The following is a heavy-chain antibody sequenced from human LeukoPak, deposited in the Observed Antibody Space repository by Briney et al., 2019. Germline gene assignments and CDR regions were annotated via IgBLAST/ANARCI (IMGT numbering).Heavy chain of an antibody. CDR2: INQDGSQK. V-gene: IGHV3-7*01. CDR1: GFTFSGSW. Sequence: GGSLRLSCAASGFTFSGSWMSWVRQAPGEGLEWVANINQDGSQKYYVDSVKGRFTISRDNAKNSLYLQMNSLRAEDTAVYYCVLGYSYGYLFDYWGQGTLVTVSS. CDR3: VLGYSYGYLFDY. J-gene: IGHJ4*02. D-gene: IGHD5-18*01.